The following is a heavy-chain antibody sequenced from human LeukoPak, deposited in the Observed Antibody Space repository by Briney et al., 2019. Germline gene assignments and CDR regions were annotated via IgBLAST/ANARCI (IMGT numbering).Heavy chain of an antibody. CDR1: GDSVSTNNAA. CDR2: TYYMSKWNN. Sequence: PSQTLSLTCAISGDSVSTNNAAWNWIRLSPSRGLEWLGRTYYMSKWNNDYAVSVKSRITINPDTSKNQFSLQLNSVTPEDTAVYYCARGKYTFGAYWFDPWGQGILVTVSS. D-gene: IGHD5-18*01. V-gene: IGHV6-1*01. CDR3: ARGKYTFGAYWFDP. J-gene: IGHJ5*02.